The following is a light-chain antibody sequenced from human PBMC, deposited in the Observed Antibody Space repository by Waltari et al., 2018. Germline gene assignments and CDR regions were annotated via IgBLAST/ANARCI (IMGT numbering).Light chain of an antibody. V-gene: IGLV2-23*02. Sequence: QSALTQPDSVSGLPGQSITISCTGTSSDIGSYNLVSWYQQHPGKVPKLIIYEVIKRPSGISDRFSGSKSGNTASLTISGLQAEDEADYYCSSNAAGSSYVVFGGGTRLTVL. CDR3: SSNAAGSSYVV. CDR2: EVI. J-gene: IGLJ2*01. CDR1: SSDIGSYNL.